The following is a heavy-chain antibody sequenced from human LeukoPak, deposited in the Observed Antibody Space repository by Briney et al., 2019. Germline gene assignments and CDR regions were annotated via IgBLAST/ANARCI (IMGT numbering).Heavy chain of an antibody. CDR2: ISAYNGNT. CDR3: ASSYGDTDY. J-gene: IGHJ4*02. V-gene: IGHV1-18*01. D-gene: IGHD4-17*01. Sequence: ASEKVSCKASGYTFTSYGISWVRQAPGQGLEWMGWISAYNGNTNYAQKLQGRVTMTRDMSTSTVYMELSSLRSEDTAVYYCASSYGDTDYWGQGTLVTVSS. CDR1: GYTFTSYG.